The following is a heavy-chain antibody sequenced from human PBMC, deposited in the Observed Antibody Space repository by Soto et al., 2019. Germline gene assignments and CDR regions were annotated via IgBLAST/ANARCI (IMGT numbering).Heavy chain of an antibody. CDR3: ARAPDYYDSSGYPLGEFDP. CDR2: INHSGST. CDR1: GGSFSGYY. V-gene: IGHV4-34*01. J-gene: IGHJ5*02. D-gene: IGHD3-22*01. Sequence: ASETLSLTCAVYGGSFSGYYWSWIRQPPGKGLEWIGEINHSGSTNYNPSLKSRVTLSVDTSKNQFSLKLSSVTAADTAVFYCARAPDYYDSSGYPLGEFDPWGQGTLVTVSS.